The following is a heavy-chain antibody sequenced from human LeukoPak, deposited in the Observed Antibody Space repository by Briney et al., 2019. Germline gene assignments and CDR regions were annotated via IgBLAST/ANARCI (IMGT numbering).Heavy chain of an antibody. V-gene: IGHV3-73*01. Sequence: GGSLRLSCAASGFTFSGSAMHWVRQASGKGLEWVGRIRSKANSYATAYAASVKGRFTISRDDSKNTAYLQMNSLKTEDTAVYYCEGGRLNDQLEGGAFDIWGQGTMVTVSS. CDR1: GFTFSGSA. CDR3: EGGRLNDQLEGGAFDI. J-gene: IGHJ3*02. CDR2: IRSKANSYAT. D-gene: IGHD6-6*01.